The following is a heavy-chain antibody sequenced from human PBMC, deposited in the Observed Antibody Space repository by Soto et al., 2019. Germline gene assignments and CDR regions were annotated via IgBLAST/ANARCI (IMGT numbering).Heavy chain of an antibody. D-gene: IGHD6-25*01. J-gene: IGHJ6*02. Sequence: QVQLVQSGAEVKKPGASVKVSCKASGFTFTNYFFHWVRQAPRQGLEWMGIISPYDGSTNYVQRLQGRVTMTSDTSTSTVDMELSSLRSEDTAVYYCARGDGRGSSGFYYYYGMDVWGHGTTVTVSS. CDR3: ARGDGRGSSGFYYYYGMDV. V-gene: IGHV1-46*01. CDR2: ISPYDGST. CDR1: GFTFTNYF.